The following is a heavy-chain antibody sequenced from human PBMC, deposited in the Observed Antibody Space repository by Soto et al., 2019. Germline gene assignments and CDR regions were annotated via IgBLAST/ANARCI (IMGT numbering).Heavy chain of an antibody. Sequence: GGSLRLSCAASGFTFSNSAMSWVRQAPGKGLEWVSAISGSGGSTFYADSVKGRLTISRDNSRNTLYLQLNSLRAEDTAIYYFAKDSKPYITPPGTDLWGQGTLVTVSS. CDR3: AKDSKPYITPPGTDL. D-gene: IGHD1-20*01. J-gene: IGHJ4*02. CDR2: ISGSGGST. V-gene: IGHV3-23*01. CDR1: GFTFSNSA.